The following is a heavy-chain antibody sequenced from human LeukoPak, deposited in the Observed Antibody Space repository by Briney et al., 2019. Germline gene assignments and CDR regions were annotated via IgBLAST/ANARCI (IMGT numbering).Heavy chain of an antibody. V-gene: IGHV4-4*02. Sequence: NPSETLSLTCAVSGDSISSSNWWSWVRQSPGKGLEWIAEIHHSGSTNYNPSLKSRVTISVDTSKNQFSLKLSSVTAADTAVYYCARGRLEDSGYDSHTYIDYWGQGTLVTVSS. CDR2: IHHSGST. CDR3: ARGRLEDSGYDSHTYIDY. CDR1: GDSISSSNW. J-gene: IGHJ4*02. D-gene: IGHD5-12*01.